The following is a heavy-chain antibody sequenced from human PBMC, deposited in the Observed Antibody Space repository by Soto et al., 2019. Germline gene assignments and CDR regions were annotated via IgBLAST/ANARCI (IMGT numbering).Heavy chain of an antibody. Sequence: PSETLSLTCAVYGGSFSGYYWSWIRQPPGKGLEWIGEINHSGSTNYNPSLKSRVTISVDTSKNQFSLKLSSVTAADTAVYYCARFQPANYDYSGQATLVTVSS. V-gene: IGHV4-34*01. J-gene: IGHJ4*02. CDR1: GGSFSGYY. CDR2: INHSGST. CDR3: ARFQPANYDY.